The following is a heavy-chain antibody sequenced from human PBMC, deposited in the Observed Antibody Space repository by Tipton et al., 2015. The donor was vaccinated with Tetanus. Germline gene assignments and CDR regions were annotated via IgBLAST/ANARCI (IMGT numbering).Heavy chain of an antibody. J-gene: IGHJ4*02. CDR1: GFTFSSYA. Sequence: SLRLSCAASGFTFSSYAMHWVRQAPGKGLEWVAVISYDGSNKYYADSVEGRFTISRDNSKNTLYLQTNSLRAEDTAVYYCAKYYYDSNTSGYFDYWGQGTLVTVSS. CDR2: ISYDGSNK. V-gene: IGHV3-30-3*02. D-gene: IGHD3-22*01. CDR3: AKYYYDSNTSGYFDY.